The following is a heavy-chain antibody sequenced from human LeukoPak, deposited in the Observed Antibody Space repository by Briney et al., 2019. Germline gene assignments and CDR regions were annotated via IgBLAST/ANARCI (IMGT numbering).Heavy chain of an antibody. Sequence: PGGSLRLSCAASGFTFSSYGMHWVRQAPGKGLEWVAVISYDGSNKYYADSVKGRFTISRDNSKNTLYLQMNSLRAEDTAVYYCARVNSYDFDYWGQGTLVTVSS. CDR3: ARVNSYDFDY. V-gene: IGHV3-30*03. J-gene: IGHJ4*02. CDR1: GFTFSSYG. CDR2: ISYDGSNK. D-gene: IGHD5-18*01.